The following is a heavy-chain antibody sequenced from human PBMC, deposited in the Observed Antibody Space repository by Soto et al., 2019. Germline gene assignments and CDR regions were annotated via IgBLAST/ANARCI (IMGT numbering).Heavy chain of an antibody. CDR3: ARDLGAFDI. D-gene: IGHD7-27*01. Sequence: SQTLSLTCAISGDSVSSNTAAWTWIRQSPSRGLEWLGRTYYRSKWYNDYAVSVKSRITINPDTSRNQFSLQPNSVTPEDTAVYYCARDLGAFDIWGQGTMVTVSS. J-gene: IGHJ3*02. CDR2: TYYRSKWYN. CDR1: GDSVSSNTAA. V-gene: IGHV6-1*01.